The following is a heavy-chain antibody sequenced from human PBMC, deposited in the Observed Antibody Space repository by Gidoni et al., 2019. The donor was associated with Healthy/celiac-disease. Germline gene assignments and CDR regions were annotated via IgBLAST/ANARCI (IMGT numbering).Heavy chain of an antibody. Sequence: EVQLVESGGGLVKPGGSLRLSCAASGFTFSSYSMNWVRQAPGKGLEWVSSISSSSSYIYYADSVKGRFTISRDNAKNSLYLQMNSLRAEDTAVYYCARDLDDWLWWDYWGQGTLVTVSS. D-gene: IGHD3-9*01. J-gene: IGHJ4*02. V-gene: IGHV3-21*01. CDR1: GFTFSSYS. CDR2: ISSSSSYI. CDR3: ARDLDDWLWWDY.